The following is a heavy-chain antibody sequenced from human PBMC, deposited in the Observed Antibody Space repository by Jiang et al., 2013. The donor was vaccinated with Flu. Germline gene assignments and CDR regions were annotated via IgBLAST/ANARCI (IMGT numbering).Heavy chain of an antibody. Sequence: VQLVESGGGLVKPGGSLRLSCAASGFTFSSYSMNWVRQAPGKGLEWVSSISSSSSYIYYADSVKGRFTISRDNAKNSLYLQMNSLRAEDTAVYYCARDSMSSGDYEDYYYGMDVWGQGTTVTVSS. CDR2: ISSSSSYI. CDR3: ARDSMSSGDYEDYYYGMDV. J-gene: IGHJ6*02. V-gene: IGHV3-21*01. D-gene: IGHD4-17*01. CDR1: GFTFSSYS.